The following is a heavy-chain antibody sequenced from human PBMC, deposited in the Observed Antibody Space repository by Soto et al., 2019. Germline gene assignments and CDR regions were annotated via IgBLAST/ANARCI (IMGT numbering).Heavy chain of an antibody. Sequence: AASVKVSCKASGGTFSSYTISWVRQAPGQGLEWMGRIIPILGIANYAQKFQGRVTITADKSTSTAYMELSSLRSEDTAVYYCVAVDSYYYYGMDVWGQGTTVTVYS. V-gene: IGHV1-69*02. CDR1: GGTFSSYT. CDR2: IIPILGIA. J-gene: IGHJ6*02. CDR3: VAVDSYYYYGMDV. D-gene: IGHD6-19*01.